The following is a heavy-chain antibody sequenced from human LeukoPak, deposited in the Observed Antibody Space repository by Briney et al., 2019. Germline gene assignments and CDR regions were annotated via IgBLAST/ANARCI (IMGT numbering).Heavy chain of an antibody. D-gene: IGHD2-2*01. CDR1: GFTFSIYA. V-gene: IGHV3-30*04. CDR3: ARGSVTAAMLYYYYYMDV. CDR2: ISYDGSNK. Sequence: GGSLRLSCAASGFTFSIYAMHWVRQAPGKGLEWVAVISYDGSNKYYADSVKGRFTISRDNSKNTLYLQMNSLRAEDTAVYYCARGSVTAAMLYYYYYMDVWGKGTTVTVSS. J-gene: IGHJ6*03.